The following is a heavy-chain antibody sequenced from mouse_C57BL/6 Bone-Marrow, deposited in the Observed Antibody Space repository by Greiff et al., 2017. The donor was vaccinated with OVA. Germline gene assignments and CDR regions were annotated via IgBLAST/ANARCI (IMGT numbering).Heavy chain of an antibody. J-gene: IGHJ4*01. D-gene: IGHD1-1*01. Sequence: EVKVEESGGGLVQPGGSLKLSCAASGFTFSDYGMAWVRQAPRKGPEWVAFISNLAYSIYYADTVTGRFTISRENAKNTLYLEMSSLRSEDTAMYYCARIYGGDYYAMDYWGQGTSVTVSS. V-gene: IGHV5-15*04. CDR1: GFTFSDYG. CDR3: ARIYGGDYYAMDY. CDR2: ISNLAYSI.